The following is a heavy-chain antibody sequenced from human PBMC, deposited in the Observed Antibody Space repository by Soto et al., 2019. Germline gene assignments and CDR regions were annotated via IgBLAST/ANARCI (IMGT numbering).Heavy chain of an antibody. D-gene: IGHD2-8*01. CDR1: GFTFGDNL. V-gene: IGHV1-3*01. CDR2: INPDNVNT. J-gene: IGHJ3*01. CDR3: AKDMLSGGPRANDAFEV. Sequence: QVQLFQXXXEVRKHGASVNISCWASGFTFGDNLINWVRQAPRQSVEMMGWINPDNVNTKYSQKFQGRVTISRHSSASIAYVEVADHTSDDTAVYYYAKDMLSGGPRANDAFEVKGQGTKVTGSS.